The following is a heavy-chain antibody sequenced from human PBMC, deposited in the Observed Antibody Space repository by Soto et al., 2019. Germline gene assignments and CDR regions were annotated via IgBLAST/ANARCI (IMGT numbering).Heavy chain of an antibody. J-gene: IGHJ5*02. V-gene: IGHV3-7*03. D-gene: IGHD3-3*01. Sequence: EVQLVESGGGLVQPGGSLRLSCVASELSLNTDLMTWVRQAPGKGLEWVAHINQDGSAKYYVDSVKGRFTISRDNTKKSVYLQMNSLGVEDTAVYFCAGTQKELRFLEYLESGFHPWGQGTLVTVSA. CDR1: ELSLNTDL. CDR2: INQDGSAK. CDR3: AGTQKELRFLEYLESGFHP.